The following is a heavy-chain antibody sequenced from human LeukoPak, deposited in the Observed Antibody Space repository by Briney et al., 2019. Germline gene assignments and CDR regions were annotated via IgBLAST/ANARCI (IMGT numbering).Heavy chain of an antibody. Sequence: ASVKVSCKASGGTFSSYAISWVRQAPGQGLEWMGRIIPIFGIANYAQKFQGRVTITADKSTSTAYTELSSLRSEDTAVYYCVITIDYFDYWGQGTLVTVSS. V-gene: IGHV1-69*04. CDR3: VITIDYFDY. CDR1: GGTFSSYA. CDR2: IIPIFGIA. J-gene: IGHJ4*02. D-gene: IGHD3-3*01.